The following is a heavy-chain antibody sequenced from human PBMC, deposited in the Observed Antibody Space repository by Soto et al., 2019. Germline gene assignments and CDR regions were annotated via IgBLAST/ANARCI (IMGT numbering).Heavy chain of an antibody. CDR1: GGTFRNYA. J-gene: IGHJ4*02. CDR2: SIPVFGTA. Sequence: QVQLVQSGAEVKKPGSSVKLSCKTSGGTFRNYAINWVRQAPGQGLEWMGGSIPVFGTANYAQTFQGRFTSTAEESTGSAYMALSSLRSSDTAVYYCAIPLPKQQLVRGAFDHWGQGTLVTVAS. D-gene: IGHD6-13*01. V-gene: IGHV1-69*01. CDR3: AIPLPKQQLVRGAFDH.